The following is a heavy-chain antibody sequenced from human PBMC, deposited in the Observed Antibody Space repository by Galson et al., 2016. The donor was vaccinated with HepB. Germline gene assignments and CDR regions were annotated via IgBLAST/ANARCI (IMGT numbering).Heavy chain of an antibody. CDR2: ISPDGSET. Sequence: SLRLSCAASGFTFSSYWIHWVRQAPGKGLVWVSRISPDGSETNYADSVKGRFTISRDDAKNTVYLQMNSLRVEDTAVYYCARALVDYYGSDVWGQGTPVTVSS. CDR1: GFTFSSYW. D-gene: IGHD2-8*02. J-gene: IGHJ6*02. V-gene: IGHV3-74*01. CDR3: ARALVDYYGSDV.